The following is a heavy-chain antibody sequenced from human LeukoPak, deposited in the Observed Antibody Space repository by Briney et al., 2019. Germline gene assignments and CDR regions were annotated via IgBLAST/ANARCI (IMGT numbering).Heavy chain of an antibody. J-gene: IGHJ4*02. CDR2: IYKSGST. CDR3: AREEYFQDSNGYSYYFHS. D-gene: IGHD3-22*01. V-gene: IGHV4-4*07. Sequence: SETLSLTCTVSGGSIGWDYWSWIRQSAGKGLEWIGRIYKSGSTNCNPSFRSRVTMSVDTSKNQFSLNVTSVTAADTAVYYCAREEYFQDSNGYSYYFHSWGQGSLVTVSS. CDR1: GGSIGWDY.